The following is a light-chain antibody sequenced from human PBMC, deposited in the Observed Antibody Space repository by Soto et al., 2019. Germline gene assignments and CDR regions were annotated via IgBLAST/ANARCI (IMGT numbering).Light chain of an antibody. CDR1: QSVSSSY. Sequence: EIVLTQSPGTLSLSPGERATLSCRASQSVSSSYLAWYQQKPCQAPRLLIYGASSRATGIPDRFSGSGSGPDFTLTISRLEPEDFAVYYCQQYDSSPVTFGGGTKVEIK. CDR3: QQYDSSPVT. CDR2: GAS. V-gene: IGKV3-20*01. J-gene: IGKJ4*01.